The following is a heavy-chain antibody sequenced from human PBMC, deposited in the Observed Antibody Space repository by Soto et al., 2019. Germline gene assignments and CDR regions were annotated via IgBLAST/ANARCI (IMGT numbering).Heavy chain of an antibody. CDR2: SSDTGST. CDR1: GGSISGRGFY. V-gene: IGHV4-30-4*08. D-gene: IGHD4-17*01. CDR3: ARENGGSWYFDL. J-gene: IGHJ2*01. Sequence: SETLSLTCTVSGGSISGRGFYWSWIRQPPGKGLKWIGYSSDTGSTHYNPSLSGRVTVSVDTSKNQFSLKLTSVTATDTAVYYCARENGGSWYFDLWGRGTLVTVSS.